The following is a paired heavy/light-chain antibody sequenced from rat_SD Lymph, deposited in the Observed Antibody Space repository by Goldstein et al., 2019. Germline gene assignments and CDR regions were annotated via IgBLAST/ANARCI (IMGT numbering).Heavy chain of an antibody. J-gene: IGHJ3*01. CDR2: ITSGGSNT. CDR3: AKAGGGYTLYNWFAY. Sequence: EVQLVESGGGLVQPGRSLKLSCAASGFTFSSFAMAWVRQAPKKGLEWVATITSGGSNTYYPDSVKGRFTISRDNAKSTLYLQMDSLRSEDTATYYCAKAGGGYTLYNWFAYWGQGTLVTVSS. D-gene: IGHD1-4*01. CDR1: GFTFSSFA. V-gene: IGHV5-25*01.
Light chain of an antibody. CDR1: QSLLYSGNQKNY. J-gene: IGKJ4*01. CDR3: QQYYDTPFT. V-gene: IGKV8S5*01. CDR2: WAS. Sequence: DIVMTQSPSSLAVSAGETVTINCKSSQSLLYSGNQKNYLAWYQQKPGQSPKLLIYWASTRQSGVPDRFIGSGSGTDFTLTISSVQAEDLAIYYCQQYYDTPFTFGSGTKLEIK.